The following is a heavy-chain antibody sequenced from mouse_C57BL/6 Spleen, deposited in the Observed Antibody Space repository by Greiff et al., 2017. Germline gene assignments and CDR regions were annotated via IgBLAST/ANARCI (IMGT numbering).Heavy chain of an antibody. CDR2: IYPGNSDT. Sequence: VQLQQSGTVLARPGASVKMSCKTSGYTFTSYWMHWVKQRPGQGLEWIGAIYPGNSDTSYNQKFKGKAKLTAVTSASTAYMELSSLTNEDSAVYYCTRGRFYYGNHGGAMDYWGQGTSVTVSS. CDR3: TRGRFYYGNHGGAMDY. D-gene: IGHD2-1*01. J-gene: IGHJ4*01. CDR1: GYTFTSYW. V-gene: IGHV1-5*01.